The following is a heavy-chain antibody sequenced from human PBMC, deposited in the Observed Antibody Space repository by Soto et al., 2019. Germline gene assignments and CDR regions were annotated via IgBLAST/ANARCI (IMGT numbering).Heavy chain of an antibody. V-gene: IGHV1-2*04. CDR2: INPNSGGT. Sequence: ASVKVSCKASGYTFTGYYMHWVRQAPGQGLEWMGWINPNSGGTNYAQKFQGWVTMTRDTSISTAYMELSRLRSDDTAVYYCARESIAAAKGYYGMDVWGQGTTVTV. J-gene: IGHJ6*02. D-gene: IGHD6-13*01. CDR3: ARESIAAAKGYYGMDV. CDR1: GYTFTGYY.